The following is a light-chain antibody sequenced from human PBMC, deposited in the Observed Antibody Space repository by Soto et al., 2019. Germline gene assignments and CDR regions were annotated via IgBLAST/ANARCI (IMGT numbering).Light chain of an antibody. V-gene: IGKV1-39*01. J-gene: IGKJ5*01. CDR2: AAS. CDR3: QQSYSTPHT. CDR1: QDINNY. Sequence: DIQMTQSPSSLSASVGDRFTITFQASQDINNYLNWYQQKPGKAPKLRIYAASSLQSGVPSRFSGSGSGTDFTLTISSLQPEDFATYYCQQSYSTPHTFGQGTRLEIK.